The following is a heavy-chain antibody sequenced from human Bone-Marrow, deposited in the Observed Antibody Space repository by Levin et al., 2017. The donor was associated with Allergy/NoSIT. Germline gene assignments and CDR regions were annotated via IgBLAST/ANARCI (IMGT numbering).Heavy chain of an antibody. V-gene: IGHV3-7*01. Sequence: QSGGSLRLSCAASGFTFTTYWMSWVRQAPGKGLEWLAKINEHGSEKYYVDSVKGRFTISRDNAKNSLFLQMNSLRAEDSAVYYCTRGPHISAPGNYWGQGTLVTVSS. D-gene: IGHD6-13*01. CDR2: INEHGSEK. CDR3: TRGPHISAPGNY. CDR1: GFTFTTYW. J-gene: IGHJ4*02.